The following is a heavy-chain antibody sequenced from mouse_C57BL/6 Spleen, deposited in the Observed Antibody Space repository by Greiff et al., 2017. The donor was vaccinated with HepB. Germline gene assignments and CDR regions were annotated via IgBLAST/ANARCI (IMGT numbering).Heavy chain of an antibody. D-gene: IGHD2-3*01. Sequence: DVQLQESGPGLVKPSQSLSLTCSVTGYSITSGYYWNWIRQFPGNKLEWMGYISYDGSNNYNPSLKNRISITRDTSKNQFFLKLNSVTTEDTATYYCARVSLYDYFDYWGQGTTLTVSS. V-gene: IGHV3-6*01. CDR3: ARVSLYDYFDY. J-gene: IGHJ2*01. CDR2: ISYDGSN. CDR1: GYSITSGYY.